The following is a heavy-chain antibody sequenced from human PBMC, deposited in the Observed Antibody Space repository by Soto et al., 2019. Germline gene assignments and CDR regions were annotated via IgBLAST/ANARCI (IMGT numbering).Heavy chain of an antibody. V-gene: IGHV3-21*01. CDR1: GFTFSSHG. Sequence: EVQLVESGGGLVKPGGSLRLSCAASGFTFSSHGMNWVRQAPGKGLEWVSCITSTSSFIYYADSVKGRFTISRDNAKNSLSLQMDSLRAEDTAVYYCARGAVVDMGQELDFWGQGILVTVSS. D-gene: IGHD3-22*01. J-gene: IGHJ4*02. CDR2: ITSTSSFI. CDR3: ARGAVVDMGQELDF.